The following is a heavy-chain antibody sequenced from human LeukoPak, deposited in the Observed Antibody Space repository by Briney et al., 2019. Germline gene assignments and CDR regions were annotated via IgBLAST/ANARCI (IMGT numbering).Heavy chain of an antibody. D-gene: IGHD3-10*01. J-gene: IGHJ4*02. CDR3: ARVRVRGVIIRTKSFDY. CDR2: ISSSGSTI. Sequence: PGGSLRLSCAASGFTFSSYEMNWVRQAPGKGLEWVSYISSSGSTIYYADSVKGRFTISRDNAKNSLYLQMNSLRAEDTAVYYCARVRVRGVIIRTKSFDYWGQGTLVTVSS. CDR1: GFTFSSYE. V-gene: IGHV3-48*03.